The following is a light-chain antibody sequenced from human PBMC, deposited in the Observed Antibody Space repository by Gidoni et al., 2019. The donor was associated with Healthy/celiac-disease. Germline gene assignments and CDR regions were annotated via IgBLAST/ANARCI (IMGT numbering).Light chain of an antibody. Sequence: SYELTQPPSVSVPPGQTASITCSGDKLGDKHACWYQQKPGQSPVLVIYQDSKRPSGIPERFSGSNSGNTATLTISGTQAMDEADYYCQAWDSSLGVFGGGTKLTVL. CDR3: QAWDSSLGV. V-gene: IGLV3-1*01. CDR1: KLGDKH. J-gene: IGLJ2*01. CDR2: QDS.